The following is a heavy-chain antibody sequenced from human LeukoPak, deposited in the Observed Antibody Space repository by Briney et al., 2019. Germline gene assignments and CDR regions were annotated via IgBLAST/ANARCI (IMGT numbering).Heavy chain of an antibody. D-gene: IGHD5-18*01. J-gene: IGHJ4*02. Sequence: SETLSLTCAVSGGSISSSNWWSWVRQPPGKGLEWIGEIYHSGSTNWNPSLKSRVTISVDKSKNQFSLKLSSVTAADTAVYYCARGGYSYGSYFDYWGQGTLVTVSS. CDR1: GGSISSSNW. CDR2: IYHSGST. CDR3: ARGGYSYGSYFDY. V-gene: IGHV4-4*02.